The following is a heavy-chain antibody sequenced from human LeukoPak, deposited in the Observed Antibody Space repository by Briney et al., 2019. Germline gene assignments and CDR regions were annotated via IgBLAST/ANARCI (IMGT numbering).Heavy chain of an antibody. Sequence: SETLSLTCTVSGGSITSYYWNWIRQPPGKGLEWIGFIYDNEKTHYSPSFESRVTISGDTSNNHFSLTLNFVTAADTAIYYCGASQSDDYNSGTYHKIHYWGRGALVTVSS. D-gene: IGHD3-10*01. CDR1: GGSITSYY. V-gene: IGHV4-59*06. CDR2: IYDNEKT. CDR3: GASQSDDYNSGTYHKIHY. J-gene: IGHJ4*02.